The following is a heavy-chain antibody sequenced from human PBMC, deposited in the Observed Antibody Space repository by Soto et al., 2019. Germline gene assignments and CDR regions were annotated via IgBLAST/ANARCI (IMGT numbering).Heavy chain of an antibody. D-gene: IGHD3-22*01. CDR3: ARGTSYYYDSSGYWFFDY. J-gene: IGHJ4*02. V-gene: IGHV4-59*01. CDR1: GGSISSYY. Sequence: TVSGGSISSYYWSWIRQPPGKGLEWIGYIYYSGSTNYNPSLKSRVTISVDTSKNQFSLKLSSVTAADTAVYYCARGTSYYYDSSGYWFFDYWGQGTLVTVSS. CDR2: IYYSGST.